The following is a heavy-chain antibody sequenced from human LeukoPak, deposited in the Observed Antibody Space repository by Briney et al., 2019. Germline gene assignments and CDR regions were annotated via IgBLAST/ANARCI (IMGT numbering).Heavy chain of an antibody. J-gene: IGHJ3*02. CDR2: IGIGSTTI. CDR1: GFTFSSYS. Sequence: PGGSLRLSCAASGFTFSSYSMNWVRQAPGKGLEWVSYIGIGSTTIYYAGSVKGRFTISRDNAKNSLYLQMNSLRAEDTAVYYCARDYQYAFDIWGQGTIVTVSS. V-gene: IGHV3-48*01. D-gene: IGHD3-16*02. CDR3: ARDYQYAFDI.